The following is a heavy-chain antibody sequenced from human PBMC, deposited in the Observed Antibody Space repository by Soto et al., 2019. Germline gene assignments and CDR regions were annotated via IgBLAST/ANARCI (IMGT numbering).Heavy chain of an antibody. D-gene: IGHD3-10*01. CDR3: AGGGPGGTSRYYYYGMDV. CDR1: EGTFSSYA. Sequence: QVQLVQSGAEVKKPGSSVKVSCKASEGTFSSYAISWVRQAPGQGLEWMGGIIPIFGTANYAQKFQGKVTNTTDNTTSTASMELSSLRSEGTAVYYCAGGGPGGTSRYYYYGMDVWGQGTTVTVSS. J-gene: IGHJ6*02. CDR2: IIPIFGTA. V-gene: IGHV1-69*06.